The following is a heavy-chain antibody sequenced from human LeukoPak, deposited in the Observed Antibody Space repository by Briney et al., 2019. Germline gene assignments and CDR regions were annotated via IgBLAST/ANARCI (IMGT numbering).Heavy chain of an antibody. V-gene: IGHV1-24*01. CDR3: ARQKYDGGYVREFDY. CDR1: GYTLTELS. J-gene: IGHJ4*02. CDR2: FDPKDGET. D-gene: IGHD5-12*01. Sequence: ASVKVSCKVSGYTLTELSMHWVRQAPGKGLEWMGSFDPKDGETIYAQKFQGRVTMTEDTSTDTAYMELSSLRSEDTAVYYCARQKYDGGYVREFDYWGQGTLVTVSS.